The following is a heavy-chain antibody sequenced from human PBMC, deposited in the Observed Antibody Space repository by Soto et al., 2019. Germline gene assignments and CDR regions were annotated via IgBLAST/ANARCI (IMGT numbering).Heavy chain of an antibody. J-gene: IGHJ3*02. D-gene: IGHD3-22*01. V-gene: IGHV1-18*04. CDR2: ISSYNDDS. CDR3: ARGGYYYDSSGYYSFDAFDI. CDR1: SYTFTSYT. Sequence: QLQLVQSGAEMKKPGASVNVSCKASSYTFTSYTVSWVRQAPGQGLEWMGWISSYNDDSNYAQKFQDRVAMTIDTSTSTAYMELMSLTSDDTAVYYCARGGYYYDSSGYYSFDAFDIWDQGTMVTVSS.